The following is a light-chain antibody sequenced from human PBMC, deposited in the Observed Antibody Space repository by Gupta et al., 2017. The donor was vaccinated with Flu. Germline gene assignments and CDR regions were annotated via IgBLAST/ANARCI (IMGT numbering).Light chain of an antibody. J-gene: IGLJ1*01. Sequence: SITIYCTGTSSDVGGYNYVSWYQQYPGKAPKVMIYEVSNRPSGVSNRFPGSKSGNTASLTISGLQAEDEADYYCCSYAGSSTWVFGTGTTVTVL. CDR3: CSYAGSSTWV. V-gene: IGLV2-14*01. CDR2: EVS. CDR1: SSDVGGYNY.